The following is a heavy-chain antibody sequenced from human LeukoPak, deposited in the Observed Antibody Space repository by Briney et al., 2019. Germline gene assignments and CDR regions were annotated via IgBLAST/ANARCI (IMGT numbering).Heavy chain of an antibody. CDR3: ARGGSTVTTISSS. V-gene: IGHV3-74*01. D-gene: IGHD4-11*01. J-gene: IGHJ5*02. CDR1: GFTFNSYA. Sequence: GGSLRLSCAASGFTFNSYAMSRVRQAPGKGLEWVSLINSNGRTTTYGDAVKGRFTISRDNAKNTLYLQMNRLTAEDTAMYFCARGGSTVTTISSSWGQGTLVTVSS. CDR2: INSNGRTT.